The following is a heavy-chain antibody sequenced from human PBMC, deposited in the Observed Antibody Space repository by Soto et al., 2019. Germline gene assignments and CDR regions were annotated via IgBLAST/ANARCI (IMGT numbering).Heavy chain of an antibody. J-gene: IGHJ5*02. CDR2: IYYSGST. CDR3: ARWWSGSRQGFDP. Sequence: QVQLQESGPGLVKPSQTLSLTCTVSGGSISSGDYYWSWIRQHPGKGLEWIGYIYYSGSTYYNPSLKSRVTISVDTSKNQFSLKXSXVTAADTAVYYCARWWSGSRQGFDPWGQGTLVTVSS. CDR1: GGSISSGDYY. D-gene: IGHD3-3*01. V-gene: IGHV4-31*03.